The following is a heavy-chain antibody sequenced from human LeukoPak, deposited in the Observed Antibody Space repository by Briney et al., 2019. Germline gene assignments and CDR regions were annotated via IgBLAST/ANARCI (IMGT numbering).Heavy chain of an antibody. V-gene: IGHV3-48*01. CDR3: VRVKGTYFDF. D-gene: IGHD1-1*01. CDR2: ISASGSNI. Sequence: GGSLRLSCAASGFPFSCYSMIWVRQAPGKGLEWVSYISASGSNIYYLDSVKGRFTVSRDNAMNSLFLQMDRPRAEDTAVYYCVRVKGTYFDFWGQGSLVTVSS. J-gene: IGHJ4*02. CDR1: GFPFSCYS.